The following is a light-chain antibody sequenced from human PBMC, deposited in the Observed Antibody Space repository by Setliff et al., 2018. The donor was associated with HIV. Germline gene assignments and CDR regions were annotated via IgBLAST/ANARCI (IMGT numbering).Light chain of an antibody. CDR2: YDN. CDR1: NIGSKS. V-gene: IGLV3-21*04. Sequence: SYELTQPPSVSVAPGQTARITCGGSNIGSKSVHWYQQKPGQAPVVVIYYDNDRPSGIPERFSGSNSGNTATLTISRVEAGDEAGYYCQVWDSSSDPPCVFATGTKVTVL. CDR3: QVWDSSSDPPCV. J-gene: IGLJ1*01.